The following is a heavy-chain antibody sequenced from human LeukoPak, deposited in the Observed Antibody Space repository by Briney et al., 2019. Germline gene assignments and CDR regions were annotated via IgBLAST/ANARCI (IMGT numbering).Heavy chain of an antibody. D-gene: IGHD3-22*01. CDR3: ARGRHDITMIVVVMTSVSYYLDV. Sequence: ASETLSLTCAAYGGSFSGYHWTWIRQSPGKGLEWIGDINPSGSTYYNPSLKSRLTISVDTSKNQFSLKLRSVTAADTAVYYCARGRHDITMIVVVMTSVSYYLDVWGKGTTVTVS. J-gene: IGHJ6*03. V-gene: IGHV4-34*01. CDR1: GGSFSGYH. CDR2: INPSGST.